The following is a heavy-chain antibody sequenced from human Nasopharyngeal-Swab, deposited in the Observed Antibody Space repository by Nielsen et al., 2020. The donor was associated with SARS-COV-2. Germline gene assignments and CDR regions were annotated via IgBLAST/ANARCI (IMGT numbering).Heavy chain of an antibody. CDR3: ARDYAGNYDHYYSMDV. Sequence: SETLSLTCTVSGGSITSSRNYWGWIRQPPGKGLEWIGSIYYSGSTFYNPSLKSRVTLSGDTSKNQFSLRLSSVTAADTAVYYCARDYAGNYDHYYSMDVWGQGTTVTVSS. D-gene: IGHD3-16*01. V-gene: IGHV4-39*01. J-gene: IGHJ6*02. CDR2: IYYSGST. CDR1: GGSITSSRNY.